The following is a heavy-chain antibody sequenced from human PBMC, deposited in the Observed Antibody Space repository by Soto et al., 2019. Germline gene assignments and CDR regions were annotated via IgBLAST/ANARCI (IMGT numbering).Heavy chain of an antibody. CDR1: GYTFTGYY. CDR2: INPNSGGT. CDR3: AREDLGYSSYYTYYGMDV. Sequence: ASVKVSCKASGYTFTGYYMHWVRQAPGQGLEWMGWINPNSGGTNYAQKFQGRVTMTRDTSISTAYMELSRLRSDDTAVYYCAREDLGYSSYYTYYGMDVRGKGTTGTVSS. J-gene: IGHJ6*04. D-gene: IGHD5-18*01. V-gene: IGHV1-2*02.